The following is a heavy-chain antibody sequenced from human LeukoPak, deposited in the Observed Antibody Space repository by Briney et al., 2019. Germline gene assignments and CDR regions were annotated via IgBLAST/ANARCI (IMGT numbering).Heavy chain of an antibody. V-gene: IGHV3-7*01. J-gene: IGHJ3*02. CDR2: IKQDGREK. CDR1: GFTFSSYW. CDR3: AREELPEI. Sequence: GGSLTLSCAASGFTFSSYWMSGVRQAPGKGRDWVANIKQDGREKYYVDSVKGRFNIPTDNAKNSLYLQMNSLRAEDKAVYYCAREELPEIWGQGTMVTVSS. D-gene: IGHD1-26*01.